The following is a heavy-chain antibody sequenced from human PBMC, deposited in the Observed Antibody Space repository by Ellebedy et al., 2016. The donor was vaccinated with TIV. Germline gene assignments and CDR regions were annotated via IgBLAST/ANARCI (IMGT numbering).Heavy chain of an antibody. CDR2: TYYRSKWYN. CDR1: GDSVSSNSAA. V-gene: IGHV6-1*01. Sequence: SQTLSLTXAISGDSVSSNSAAWNWIRQSPSRGLEWLGRTYYRSKWYNDYAVSVKSRITINPDTSKNQFSLQLNSVTPEDTAVYYCARSLITIFGVVPEDLFDYWGQGTLVTVSS. J-gene: IGHJ4*02. D-gene: IGHD3-3*01. CDR3: ARSLITIFGVVPEDLFDY.